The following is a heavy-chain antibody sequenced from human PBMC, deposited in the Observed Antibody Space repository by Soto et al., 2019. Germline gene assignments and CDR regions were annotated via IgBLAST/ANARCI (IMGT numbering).Heavy chain of an antibody. CDR3: AKKLVPGTQGGLFDY. D-gene: IGHD2-15*01. J-gene: IGHJ4*02. CDR1: GFTFSSYG. CDR2: IVYDGSIT. Sequence: PGGSLRLSCAASGFTFSSYGMHWVRQAPGKGLEWVALIVYDGSITHYADSVKGRFTISRDNSKNTLYLQMNSLRDEDTAVFYCAKKLVPGTQGGLFDYWGQGTPVTVSS. V-gene: IGHV3-30*18.